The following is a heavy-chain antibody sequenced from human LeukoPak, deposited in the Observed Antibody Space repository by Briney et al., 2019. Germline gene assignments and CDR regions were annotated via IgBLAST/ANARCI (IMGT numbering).Heavy chain of an antibody. D-gene: IGHD2-21*01. J-gene: IGHJ5*02. CDR2: IGGGST. CDR3: AKDYSIIKPEVGDPLDH. Sequence: GGSLRLSCAASGFTFSSYAMSWVRRAPGKGLEWVSGIGGGSTYYANSVKGRFTISSDNSKNTLFLQMDNLRAEDTAIYYCAKDYSIIKPEVGDPLDHWGQGTLVTVSS. V-gene: IGHV3-23*01. CDR1: GFTFSSYA.